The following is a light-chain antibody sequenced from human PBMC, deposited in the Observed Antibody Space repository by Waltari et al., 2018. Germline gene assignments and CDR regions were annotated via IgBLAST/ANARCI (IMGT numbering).Light chain of an antibody. J-gene: IGKJ4*01. CDR2: KAS. CDR1: QSISNW. CDR3: QQYNSYSLLT. Sequence: EIQMTQSPSTLFASVGDRVTIPCRASQSISNWLAWYQQNPGKAPKLLIYKASTLESGVPSRFSGSESGTEFTLTISSLQPDDFATYYCQQYNSYSLLTFGGGTKVEIK. V-gene: IGKV1-5*03.